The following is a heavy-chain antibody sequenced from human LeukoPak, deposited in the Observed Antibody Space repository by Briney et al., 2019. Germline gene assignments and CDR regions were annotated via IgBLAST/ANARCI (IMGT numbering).Heavy chain of an antibody. V-gene: IGHV3-53*01. Sequence: ETLSLTCAVYGGSFSGYYWSWVRQAPGKGLEWVSVIYSGGSTYYADSVKGRFTISRDNSKNTLYLQMNSLRAEDTAVYYCARDRWGYWYFDLWGRGTLVTVSS. D-gene: IGHD4-23*01. CDR2: IYSGGST. J-gene: IGHJ2*01. CDR3: ARDRWGYWYFDL. CDR1: GGSFSGYY.